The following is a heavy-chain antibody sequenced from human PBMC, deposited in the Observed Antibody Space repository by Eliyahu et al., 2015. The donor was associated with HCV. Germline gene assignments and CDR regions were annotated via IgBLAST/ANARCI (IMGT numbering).Heavy chain of an antibody. V-gene: IGHV4-59*01. CDR2: IHYSGST. D-gene: IGHD6-19*01. CDR3: ASGGGGIAVAGTGGWFDP. CDR1: GGXXTTYY. Sequence: QVQLQESGPGLVKPSETLSLTCIVSGGXXTTYYWGWIRXPPGKGLEWIGYIHYSGSTNYNPXLKSRVTISLDTSKNQFSLNLTSVTAADTAVYYCASGGGGIAVAGTGGWFDPWGQGTLVTVSS. J-gene: IGHJ5*02.